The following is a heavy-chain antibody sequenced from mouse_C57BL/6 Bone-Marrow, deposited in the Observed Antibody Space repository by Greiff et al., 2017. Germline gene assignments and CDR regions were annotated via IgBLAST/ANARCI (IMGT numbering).Heavy chain of an antibody. Sequence: EVQVVESGGDLVKPGGSLKLSCAASGFTFSSYGMSWVRQTPDKRLEWVATISSGGSYTYYPDSVKGRYTISRDNAKNTLYLQMSSLKSEDTAMYYCARHDLITDYYAMDYWGQGTSVTVSS. D-gene: IGHD2-4*01. V-gene: IGHV5-6*01. CDR3: ARHDLITDYYAMDY. CDR2: ISSGGSYT. J-gene: IGHJ4*01. CDR1: GFTFSSYG.